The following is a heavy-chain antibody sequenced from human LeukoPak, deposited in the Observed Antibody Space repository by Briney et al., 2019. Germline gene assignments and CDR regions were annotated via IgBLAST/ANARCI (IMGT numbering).Heavy chain of an antibody. J-gene: IGHJ4*02. CDR2: IRYDGSNK. CDR3: AKDGTIFGVVITSLDY. CDR1: GFTFSSYA. V-gene: IGHV3-30*02. D-gene: IGHD3-3*01. Sequence: GGSLRLSCAASGFTFSSYAMHCVRQAPGKGLEWVAFIRYDGSNKYYADSVKGRFTISRDNSKNTLYLQMNSLRAEDTAVYYCAKDGTIFGVVITSLDYWGQGTLVTVSS.